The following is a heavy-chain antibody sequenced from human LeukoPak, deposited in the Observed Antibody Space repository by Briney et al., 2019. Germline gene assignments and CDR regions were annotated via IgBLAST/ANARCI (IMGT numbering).Heavy chain of an antibody. Sequence: GGSLRLSCGASGFSFSTSGMSWVRQAPGKGLEWVANIKRDGSETYYVDSVKGRFTISRENTKNLLFLQMDSLRAEDTAVYFCVRISTSVAGADYWGQGTLVTVSS. CDR1: GFSFSTSG. V-gene: IGHV3-7*01. D-gene: IGHD6-19*01. J-gene: IGHJ4*02. CDR2: IKRDGSET. CDR3: VRISTSVAGADY.